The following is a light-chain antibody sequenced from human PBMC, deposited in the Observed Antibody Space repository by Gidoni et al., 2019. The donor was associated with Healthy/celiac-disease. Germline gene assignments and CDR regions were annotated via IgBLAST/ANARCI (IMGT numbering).Light chain of an antibody. Sequence: EIVMTQSPATLSVSPGERATLSCRASQSVSSNLAWYQQKPGQAPRLLIYGASTRATGIPAMFSGSGSGTEFTLTISSLQSEDFAVYYCQQYNNWPPWTFGHGTKVELK. V-gene: IGKV3-15*01. CDR1: QSVSSN. CDR2: GAS. CDR3: QQYNNWPPWT. J-gene: IGKJ1*01.